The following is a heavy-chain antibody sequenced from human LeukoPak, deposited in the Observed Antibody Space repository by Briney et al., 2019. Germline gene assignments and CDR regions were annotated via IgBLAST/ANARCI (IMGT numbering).Heavy chain of an antibody. V-gene: IGHV4-59*01. D-gene: IGHD1-14*01. J-gene: IGHJ6*03. CDR3: AGGVTTLRYYMDV. Sequence: SETLSLTCTVSGGFISSYYWSWIRQPPGKGLEWIGYIYYSGSTNYNPSLKSRVTISVDTSKNQFSLKLSSVTAADTAVYYCAGGVTTLRYYMDVWGKGTTVTVSS. CDR1: GGFISSYY. CDR2: IYYSGST.